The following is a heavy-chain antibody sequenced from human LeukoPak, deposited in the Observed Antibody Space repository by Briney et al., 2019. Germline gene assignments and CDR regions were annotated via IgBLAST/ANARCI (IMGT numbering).Heavy chain of an antibody. J-gene: IGHJ6*03. CDR1: GFTFSSYG. Sequence: PGGSLRLSCAASGFTFSSYGMHWVRQAPGKGLEWVSAISGSGGSTYYADSVKGRFTISRDNSKNTLYLQMNSLRAEDTAVYYCAKDGGVVPASMYSSYYYYYMDVWGKGTTVTVSS. D-gene: IGHD2-2*01. V-gene: IGHV3-23*01. CDR2: ISGSGGST. CDR3: AKDGGVVPASMYSSYYYYYMDV.